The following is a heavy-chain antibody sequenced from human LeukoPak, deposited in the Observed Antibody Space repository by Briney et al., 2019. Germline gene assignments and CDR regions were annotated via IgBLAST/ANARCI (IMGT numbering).Heavy chain of an antibody. V-gene: IGHV3-7*01. D-gene: IGHD6-19*01. J-gene: IGHJ4*02. Sequence: GGSLRLSCAASGFSISNDWMSWVRQAPGKGLEWLANIKEDGSIQYYLDSVRGRFTISRDNAKTSVYLQLNSLRADDTAVYYCARDVWTGVAVSDYWGQGTLVTVSS. CDR2: IKEDGSIQ. CDR3: ARDVWTGVAVSDY. CDR1: GFSISNDW.